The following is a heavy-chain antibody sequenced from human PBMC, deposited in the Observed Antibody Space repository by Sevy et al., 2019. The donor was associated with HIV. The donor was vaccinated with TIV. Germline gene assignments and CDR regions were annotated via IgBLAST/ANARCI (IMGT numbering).Heavy chain of an antibody. CDR3: ARVHGDYTYFDY. V-gene: IGHV4-4*07. D-gene: IGHD4-17*01. J-gene: IGHJ4*02. Sequence: SETLSLTCTVSGGSISSHYWSWIRQPAGKGLEWIGRIFASGSTNYNPSLKSRVSMSLDTSKKQFSLKLTSVTAADTAVYYCARVHGDYTYFDYWGQGTLVTVSS. CDR1: GGSISSHY. CDR2: IFASGST.